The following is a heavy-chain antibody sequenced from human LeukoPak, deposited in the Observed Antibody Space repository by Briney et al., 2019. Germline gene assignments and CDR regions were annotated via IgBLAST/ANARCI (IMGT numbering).Heavy chain of an antibody. CDR1: GYTFTSYF. V-gene: IGHV1-2*02. CDR2: INPNSGGT. J-gene: IGHJ4*02. D-gene: IGHD6-13*01. CDR3: ARSRREQQLDY. Sequence: ASVKVSCKASGYTFTSYFMHWVRQAPGQGLEWMGWINPNSGGTNYAQKFQGRVTMTRDSSFSTAYMELSRLRSDDTAVYYCARSRREQQLDYWGQGALVTVSS.